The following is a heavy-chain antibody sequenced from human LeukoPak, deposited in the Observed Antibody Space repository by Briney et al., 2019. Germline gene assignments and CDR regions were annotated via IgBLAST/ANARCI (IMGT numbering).Heavy chain of an antibody. V-gene: IGHV3-21*01. D-gene: IGHD3-3*01. CDR3: ARDNDFLFDY. CDR1: GFTFSSYS. CDR2: ISSSSSYI. Sequence: GSLRLSCAASGFTFSSYSMNWVRQAPGKVLEWVSSISSSSSYIYYADSVKGRFTISRDNAKNSLYLQMNSLRAEDTAVYYCARDNDFLFDYWGQGTLVTVSS. J-gene: IGHJ4*02.